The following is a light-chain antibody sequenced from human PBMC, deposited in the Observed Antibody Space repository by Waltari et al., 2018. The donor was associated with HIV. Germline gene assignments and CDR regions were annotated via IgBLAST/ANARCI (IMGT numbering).Light chain of an antibody. CDR3: QGWHYSVV. CDR1: TIGTKD. Sequence: SYELTQPFSVSVALGQTVRITCGGSTIGTKDVHWYQQRPGQAPLLVIFNDRNRPPWIPERFSGSKARNTATPTNSGAQAGDEADYYCQGWHYSVVFGGGTKLTVL. CDR2: NDR. V-gene: IGLV3-9*01. J-gene: IGLJ3*02.